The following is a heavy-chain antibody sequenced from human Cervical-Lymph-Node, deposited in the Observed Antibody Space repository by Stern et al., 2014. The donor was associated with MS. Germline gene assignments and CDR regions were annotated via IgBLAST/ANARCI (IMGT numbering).Heavy chain of an antibody. CDR2: ISPSGSTA. J-gene: IGHJ4*02. CDR1: GYTFINYY. V-gene: IGHV1-46*03. CDR3: ARPSTGGYTYGGNFDY. Sequence: VQLVESEAEVKKPGASVKVSCEASGYTFINYYIHWVRQAPGQGLEWMGVISPSGSTANYAQKFQGRVTMTRDTSTSTVYMELSSLRSEDTAVYYCARPSTGGYTYGGNFDYWGQGALVTVSS. D-gene: IGHD5-18*01.